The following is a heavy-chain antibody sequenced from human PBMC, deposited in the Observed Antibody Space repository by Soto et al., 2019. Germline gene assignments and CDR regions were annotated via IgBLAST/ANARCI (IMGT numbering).Heavy chain of an antibody. CDR3: ARYYRGSGRYFFDY. Sequence: GGSLRLSCVASGFTFISSFMGWIRQAPGKGLEWVANINQDGGVTYYVDSVGGRFTISRDNTKDSLYLQMNSLRGEDTAIYYCARYYRGSGRYFFDYWGQGTPVTVSS. V-gene: IGHV3-7*03. D-gene: IGHD6-19*01. CDR2: INQDGGVT. J-gene: IGHJ4*02. CDR1: GFTFISSF.